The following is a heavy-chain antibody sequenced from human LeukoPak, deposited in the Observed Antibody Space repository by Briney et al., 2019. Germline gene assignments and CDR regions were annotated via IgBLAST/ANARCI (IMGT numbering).Heavy chain of an antibody. V-gene: IGHV4-34*01. CDR1: GGSFSGYC. Sequence: SETLSLTCAVYGGSFSGYCWSWIRQPPGKGLEWIGEINHSGSTNYNPSLKSRATISVDTSKNQFSLKLSSVTAADTAVYYCASGLRYCSGGSCYRYYYYYMDVWGKGTTVTVSS. CDR3: ASGLRYCSGGSCYRYYYYYMDV. J-gene: IGHJ6*03. CDR2: INHSGST. D-gene: IGHD2-15*01.